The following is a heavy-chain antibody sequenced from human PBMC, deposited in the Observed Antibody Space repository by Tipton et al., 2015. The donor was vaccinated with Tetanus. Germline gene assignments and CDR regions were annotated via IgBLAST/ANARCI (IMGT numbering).Heavy chain of an antibody. D-gene: IGHD5-18*01. J-gene: IGHJ4*02. CDR1: GFAFSRCA. CDR2: ISYDGSKK. Sequence: SLRLSCAASGFAFSRCAMHWVRQAPGKGLQWVAVISYDGSKKYYADSVKGRFTISRDDSKSTLYLQMNSLRPDDTAVYYCAGDQGGYSYGSSDYWGQGTLVTVSS. V-gene: IGHV3-30-3*01. CDR3: AGDQGGYSYGSSDY.